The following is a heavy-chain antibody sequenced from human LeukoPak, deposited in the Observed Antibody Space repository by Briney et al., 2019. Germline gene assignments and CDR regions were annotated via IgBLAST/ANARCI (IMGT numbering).Heavy chain of an antibody. Sequence: GGSLRLSCAASGFSFNSYWMNWVRQTPGRGLEWVANIQQDGSEKNYVDSVKGRFTISRDNAKNSLYLQMNSLRAEDTAIYYCARDHCSSASCHTYYGMDLWGQGTTVTVSS. CDR3: ARDHCSSASCHTYYGMDL. D-gene: IGHD2-2*02. V-gene: IGHV3-7*01. CDR1: GFSFNSYW. J-gene: IGHJ6*02. CDR2: IQQDGSEK.